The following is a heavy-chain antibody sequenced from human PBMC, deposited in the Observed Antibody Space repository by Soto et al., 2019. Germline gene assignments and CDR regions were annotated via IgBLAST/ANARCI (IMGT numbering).Heavy chain of an antibody. CDR3: ARHRPIRREDDQFDP. J-gene: IGHJ5*02. V-gene: IGHV4-39*01. CDR2: IYYSGST. Sequence: QLQLQESGPGLVKPSETLSLTCTVSGGSISSSSYYWGWIRQPPGKGLEWIGSIYYSGSTYYNPSLKSRVTISVDTSKNQFSLKLSSVTAADTAVYYCARHRPIRREDDQFDPWGQGTLVTVSS. D-gene: IGHD3-3*01. CDR1: GGSISSSSYY.